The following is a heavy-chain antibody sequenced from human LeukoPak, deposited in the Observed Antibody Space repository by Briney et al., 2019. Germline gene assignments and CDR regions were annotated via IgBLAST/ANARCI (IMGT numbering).Heavy chain of an antibody. J-gene: IGHJ4*02. V-gene: IGHV3-7*01. CDR1: GFRFSTYW. CDR2: IKEDGNDK. CDR3: ARGSGWTDY. D-gene: IGHD6-19*01. Sequence: PGGSLRLSCEVSGFRFSTYWMTWVRQAPGKGLEWVANIKEDGNDKYYVDSVKGRFTISRDNAKNSVYLQMNSLRAEDTAVYYCARGSGWTDYWGQGTLVTVSS.